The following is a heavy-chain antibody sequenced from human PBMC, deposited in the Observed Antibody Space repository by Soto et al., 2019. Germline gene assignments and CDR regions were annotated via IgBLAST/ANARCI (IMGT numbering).Heavy chain of an antibody. V-gene: IGHV4-39*01. CDR2: IYYSGST. CDR3: ARHRVLLWFGELKEGGMGWFDP. D-gene: IGHD3-10*01. J-gene: IGHJ5*02. CDR1: GGSISSSSYY. Sequence: QLQLQESGPGLVKPSETLSLTCTVSGGSISSSSYYWGWIRQPPGKGLEWIGSIYYSGSTYYNPSLKIRVTISVDTSKNQFSLKLSSVTAADTAVYYCARHRVLLWFGELKEGGMGWFDPWGQGTLVTVSS.